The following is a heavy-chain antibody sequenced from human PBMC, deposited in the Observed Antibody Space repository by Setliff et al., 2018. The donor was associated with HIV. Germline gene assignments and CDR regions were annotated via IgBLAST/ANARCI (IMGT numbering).Heavy chain of an antibody. CDR1: DSGTYY. CDR3: ASDISPDDGYNRLHYFDY. J-gene: IGHJ4*02. D-gene: IGHD5-12*01. CDR2: VSSRGDT. V-gene: IGHV4-61*02. Sequence: SETLSLTCTVSDSGTYYWSWIRQPAGKGLEWIGRVSSRGDTNYNPSLKSRVTISVDTSKNQFSLRLNSVTAADTAVYYCASDISPDDGYNRLHYFDYWGQGTLVTVSS.